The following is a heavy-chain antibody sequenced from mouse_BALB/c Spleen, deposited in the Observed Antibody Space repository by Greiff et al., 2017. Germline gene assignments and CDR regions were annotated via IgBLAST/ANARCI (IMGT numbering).Heavy chain of an antibody. D-gene: IGHD2-1*01. CDR3: ARKVIYYGNYDAMDY. CDR1: GFTFSSYA. J-gene: IGHJ4*01. V-gene: IGHV5-6-5*01. Sequence: EVKLQESGGGLVKPGGSLKLSCAASGFTFSSYAMSWVRQTPEKRLEWVASISSGGSTYYPDSVKGRFTISRDNARNILYLQMSSLRSEDTAMYYCARKVIYYGNYDAMDYWGQGTSVTVSS. CDR2: ISSGGST.